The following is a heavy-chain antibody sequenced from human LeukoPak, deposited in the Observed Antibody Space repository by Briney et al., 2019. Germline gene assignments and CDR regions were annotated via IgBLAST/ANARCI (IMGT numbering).Heavy chain of an antibody. CDR2: IHYTGST. D-gene: IGHD1-1*01. V-gene: IGHV4-39*07. Sequence: PSETLSLTCAVSGGSISSISSNNWAWIRQPPGKGLELIAAIHYTGSTYYNPSFMSRVTISVDTSKNQFSLKLSSVTAADTAVYYCARVGGTNYYYYGMDVWGQGTTVTVSS. CDR3: ARVGGTNYYYYGMDV. CDR1: GGSISSISSNN. J-gene: IGHJ6*02.